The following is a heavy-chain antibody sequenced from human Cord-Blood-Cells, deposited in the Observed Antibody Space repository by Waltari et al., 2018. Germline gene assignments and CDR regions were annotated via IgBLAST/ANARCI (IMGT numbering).Heavy chain of an antibody. CDR2: IYYSGST. CDR1: GGSISSSRYY. Sequence: QLQLQESGPGLVKPSETLSLTCTVSGGSISSSRYYWGWIRQPPGKGLEWIGSIYYSGSTYYNPSLKSRVTISVDTSKNQFSLKLSSVTAADTAVYYCARHNGESGYDDYWGQGTLVTVSS. D-gene: IGHD5-12*01. J-gene: IGHJ4*02. V-gene: IGHV4-39*01. CDR3: ARHNGESGYDDY.